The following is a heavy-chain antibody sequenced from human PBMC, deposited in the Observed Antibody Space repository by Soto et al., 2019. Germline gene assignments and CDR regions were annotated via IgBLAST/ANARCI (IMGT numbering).Heavy chain of an antibody. J-gene: IGHJ6*02. Sequence: QVQLQESGPGLVKPSETLSLTCTVSGGSISTYYWSWIRQPPGKGLEWIGNIDYTESTNYNPSLTSRVTMSLDTSKNQFSLRLRSVTAADTALYYCARTALRSLYYGMDVWGQGTTVTVSS. CDR2: IDYTEST. D-gene: IGHD2-21*02. V-gene: IGHV4-59*01. CDR1: GGSISTYY. CDR3: ARTALRSLYYGMDV.